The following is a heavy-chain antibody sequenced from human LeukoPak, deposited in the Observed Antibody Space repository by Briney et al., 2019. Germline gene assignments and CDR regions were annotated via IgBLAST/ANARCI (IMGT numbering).Heavy chain of an antibody. J-gene: IGHJ4*02. V-gene: IGHV3-30*02. D-gene: IGHD2-2*01. CDR2: IRYDGSNK. CDR1: GFTFSSYG. CDR3: AKGIDIVVVPAASA. Sequence: GGSLRLSCAASGFTFSSYGMHWVRQAPGKGLEWVAFIRYDGSNKYYADSVKGRFTISRDNSKNTLYLQMNSLRAEDTAVYYCAKGIDIVVVPAASARGQGTLVTVSS.